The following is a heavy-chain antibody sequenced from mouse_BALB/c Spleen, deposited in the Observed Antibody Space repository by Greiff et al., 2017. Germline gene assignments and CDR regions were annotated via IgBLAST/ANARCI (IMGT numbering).Heavy chain of an antibody. Sequence: QVQLQQSGAELAKPGASVKMSCKASGYTFTSYWMHWVKQRPGQGLEWIGYINPSTGYTEYNQKFKDKATLTADKSSSTAYMQLSSLTSEDSAVYYCARSDYGYDWFAYWGQGTLVTVSA. CDR3: ARSDYGYDWFAY. J-gene: IGHJ3*01. CDR2: INPSTGYT. CDR1: GYTFTSYW. V-gene: IGHV1-7*01. D-gene: IGHD2-2*01.